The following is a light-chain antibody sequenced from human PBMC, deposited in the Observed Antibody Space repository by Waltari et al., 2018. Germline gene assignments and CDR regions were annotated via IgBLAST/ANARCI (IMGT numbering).Light chain of an antibody. Sequence: EIVLTQSPATLSLSPGERATLSCRASQSVSSYLAWYQQKSGQTPRLLIYDASNRATDIPARFSGSGSGTDFTLTISSLEPEDFAIYYCQQRGSWPLTFGGGTKLEI. V-gene: IGKV3-11*01. CDR3: QQRGSWPLT. J-gene: IGKJ4*01. CDR1: QSVSSY. CDR2: DAS.